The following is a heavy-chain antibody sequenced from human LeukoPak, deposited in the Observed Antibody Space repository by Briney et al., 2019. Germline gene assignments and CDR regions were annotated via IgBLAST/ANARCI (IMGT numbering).Heavy chain of an antibody. CDR1: GFPLYVYP. D-gene: IGHD3-3*01. Sequence: GGSLTLSCATSGFPLYVYPMLDPPDSPGEAREGVSLICGGGGNTYYAHSVKGRFTISRDNRKNSLYVQMNDLRSEDSALYCCAKDSGFFGVVICDYWGQGNLVTVSS. CDR2: ICGGGGNT. J-gene: IGHJ4*02. V-gene: IGHV3-43*01. CDR3: AKDSGFFGVVICDY.